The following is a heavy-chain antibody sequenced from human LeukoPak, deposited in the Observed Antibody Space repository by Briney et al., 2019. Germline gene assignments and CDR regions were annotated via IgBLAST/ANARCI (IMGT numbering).Heavy chain of an antibody. V-gene: IGHV1-8*03. CDR2: MNPNSGNT. CDR3: ARGPLPSSNYGYYYYYYMDV. D-gene: IGHD4-11*01. Sequence: ASVKVSCKASGYTLTSYDINWVRQATGQGLEWMGWMNPNSGNTGYAQKFRGRVTITRNTSISTAYMELSSLRSEDTAVYYCARGPLPSSNYGYYYYYYMDVWGKGTTVTVSS. CDR1: GYTLTSYD. J-gene: IGHJ6*03.